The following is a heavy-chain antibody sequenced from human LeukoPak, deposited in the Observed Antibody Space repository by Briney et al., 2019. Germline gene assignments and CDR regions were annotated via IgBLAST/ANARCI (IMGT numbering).Heavy chain of an antibody. CDR2: IGSSGYTI. V-gene: IGHV3-11*01. J-gene: IGHJ4*02. CDR1: GFPFSNYY. D-gene: IGHD6-6*01. CDR3: ARPQTSSSSTASLGY. Sequence: AGGSLRLSCAASGFPFSNYYMGWIRQAPGKGLEWISDIGSSGYTIYYADSVKGRFTISRDNAKNSLYLQMDSLRAEDTAIYYCARPQTSSSSTASLGYWGQGTLVTVSS.